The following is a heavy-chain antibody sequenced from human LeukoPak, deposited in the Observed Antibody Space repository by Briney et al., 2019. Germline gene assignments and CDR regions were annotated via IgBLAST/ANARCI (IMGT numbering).Heavy chain of an antibody. CDR2: ISESADST. D-gene: IGHD6-19*01. V-gene: IGHV3-23*01. CDR1: GFTSSTYG. CDR3: ARAGVAVAASRAETGAFDI. J-gene: IGHJ3*02. Sequence: GGSLRLSCAASGFTSSTYGIGWVRQAPGRGLEWVSGISESADSTYCVDSVKGRFTISRDNSKNTVYLQMNSLRAEDTAVYYCARAGVAVAASRAETGAFDIWGQGTMVTVSS.